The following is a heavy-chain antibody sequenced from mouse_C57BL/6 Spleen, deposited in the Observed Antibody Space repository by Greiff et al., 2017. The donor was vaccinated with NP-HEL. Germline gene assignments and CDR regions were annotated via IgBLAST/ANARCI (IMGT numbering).Heavy chain of an antibody. CDR2: ISYDGSN. V-gene: IGHV3-6*01. CDR3: AREGYDDAMDY. CDR1: GYSITSGYY. J-gene: IGHJ4*01. D-gene: IGHD2-14*01. Sequence: EVKLLESGPGLVKPSQSLSLTCSVPGYSITSGYYWNWIRQFPGNKLEWMGYISYDGSNNYNPSLKNRISITRDTSKNQFFLKLNSVTTEDTATYYCAREGYDDAMDYWGQGTSVTVSS.